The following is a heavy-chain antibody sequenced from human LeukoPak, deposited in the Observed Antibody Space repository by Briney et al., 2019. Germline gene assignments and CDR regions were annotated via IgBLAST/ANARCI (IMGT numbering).Heavy chain of an antibody. CDR3: ASHVYGGGFSDV. CDR1: GFTFSNFW. CDR2: ISGDGRRT. Sequence: GGSLRLSCAASGFTFSNFWMHWVRQAPGKGLVWVSRISGDGRRTFYADSVKGRFTISRDNAKNTLYLQMNSLRDEDTALYYCASHVYGGGFSDVWGQGTMVTVSS. J-gene: IGHJ3*01. D-gene: IGHD2-21*01. V-gene: IGHV3-74*01.